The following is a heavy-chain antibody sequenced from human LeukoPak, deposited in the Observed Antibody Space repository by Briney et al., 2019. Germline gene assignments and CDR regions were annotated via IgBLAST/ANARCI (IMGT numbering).Heavy chain of an antibody. J-gene: IGHJ4*02. CDR3: TRDTPGIAASVSGG. D-gene: IGHD6-13*01. CDR2: SYSGGNT. CDR1: GFSVSHNY. Sequence: GGSLRLSRTASGFSVSHNYMNWVRQAPGKGLEWVALSYSGGNTHYADSVKGRFTISRDNSKNTLYLQMSSLRVEDTAVYYCTRDTPGIAASVSGGWGQGTLVTVSS. V-gene: IGHV3-53*01.